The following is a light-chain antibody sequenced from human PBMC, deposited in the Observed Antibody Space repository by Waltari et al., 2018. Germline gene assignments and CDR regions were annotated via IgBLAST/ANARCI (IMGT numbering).Light chain of an antibody. V-gene: IGKV3-11*01. J-gene: IGKJ4*01. CDR3: QHVT. CDR1: QSVSTS. CDR2: EAS. Sequence: ELVLTQSPATLSLSPGDRATLSCRASQSVSTSLAGYQQKPGQVPRRRIFEASNRATGIPVRFSGSGSGTDFTLTISSLESEDCAGYYCQHVTCGGGTKVEI.